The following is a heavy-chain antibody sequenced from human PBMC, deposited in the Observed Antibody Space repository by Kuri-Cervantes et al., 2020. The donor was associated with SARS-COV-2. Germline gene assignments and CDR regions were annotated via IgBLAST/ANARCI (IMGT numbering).Heavy chain of an antibody. CDR2: IYHSGST. CDR1: GGSISSYY. Sequence: ESLKISCTVSGGSISSYYWSWIRQPPGKGLEWIGEIYHSGSTNYNPSLKSRVTISVDKSKNQFSLKLSSVTAADTAVYYCARTGAVAATQINALDIWGQGTMVTVSS. J-gene: IGHJ3*02. D-gene: IGHD2-15*01. CDR3: ARTGAVAATQINALDI. V-gene: IGHV4-59*12.